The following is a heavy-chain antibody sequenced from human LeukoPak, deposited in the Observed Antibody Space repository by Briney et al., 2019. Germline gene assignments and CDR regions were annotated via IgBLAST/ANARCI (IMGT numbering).Heavy chain of an antibody. CDR3: AKSRWETYAVRAFDI. J-gene: IGHJ3*02. D-gene: IGHD1-26*01. CDR1: GFTFSSYS. Sequence: GGSLRLSCAASGFTFSSYSMNWVRQAPGKGLEWVSSISSSSYIYYADSVKGRFTISRDNAKNSLYLQMNSLRAEDTAVYYCAKSRWETYAVRAFDIWGQGTMVTVSS. V-gene: IGHV3-21*04. CDR2: ISSSSYI.